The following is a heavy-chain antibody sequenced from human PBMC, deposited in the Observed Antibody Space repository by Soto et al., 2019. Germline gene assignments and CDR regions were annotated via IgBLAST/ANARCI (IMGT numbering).Heavy chain of an antibody. CDR3: AVTIFGVVITPYFDY. Sequence: ASVKVSCKASGYTFTSYAMHWVRQAPGQRLEWMGWSNAGNGNTKYSQKFQGRVTITRDTSASTAYMELSSLRSEDTAVYYCAVTIFGVVITPYFDYWGPGTLVTVSS. J-gene: IGHJ4*02. D-gene: IGHD3-3*01. CDR1: GYTFTSYA. V-gene: IGHV1-3*01. CDR2: SNAGNGNT.